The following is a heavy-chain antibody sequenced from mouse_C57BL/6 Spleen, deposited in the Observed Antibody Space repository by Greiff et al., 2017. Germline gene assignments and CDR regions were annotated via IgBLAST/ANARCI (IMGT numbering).Heavy chain of an antibody. CDR1: GYTFTSYW. CDR2: IDPSDSET. D-gene: IGHD1-1*01. V-gene: IGHV1-52*01. CDR3: AREYYGSMAY. Sequence: QVQLKQPGAELVRPGSSVKLSCKASGYTFTSYWMHWVKQRPIQGLEWIGNIDPSDSETHYNQKFKDKATLTVDKSSSTAYMQLSSLTSEDSAVYYCAREYYGSMAYWGQGTLVTVSA. J-gene: IGHJ3*01.